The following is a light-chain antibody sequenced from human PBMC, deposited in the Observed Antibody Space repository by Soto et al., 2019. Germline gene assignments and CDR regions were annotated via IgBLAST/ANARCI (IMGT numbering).Light chain of an antibody. CDR3: SSYTSSSTYV. Sequence: QSALTQPASVSRSPGQSITISCTGTSTDIGRYNYVSWYQQHPGKAPKLMIYDVSNRPSGVSNRFSGSKSGNTASLTISGLQAEDEADYYCSSYTSSSTYVFGTGTKLTVL. CDR1: STDIGRYNY. J-gene: IGLJ1*01. CDR2: DVS. V-gene: IGLV2-14*01.